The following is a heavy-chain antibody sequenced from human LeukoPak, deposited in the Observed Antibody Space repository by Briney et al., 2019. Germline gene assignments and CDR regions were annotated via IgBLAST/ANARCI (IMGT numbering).Heavy chain of an antibody. CDR2: ISSNSNI. J-gene: IGHJ4*02. CDR3: ARVSSSGYGVSSGLFY. D-gene: IGHD5-18*01. V-gene: IGHV3-21*04. Sequence: PGGSLRLSCAASGFTFSSYSMNWVRQAPGKGLEWVSSISSNSNIYYADSVKGRFTISRDNAKNSLYLQMNSLRAEDTALYYCARVSSSGYGVSSGLFYWGQGTLATVSS. CDR1: GFTFSSYS.